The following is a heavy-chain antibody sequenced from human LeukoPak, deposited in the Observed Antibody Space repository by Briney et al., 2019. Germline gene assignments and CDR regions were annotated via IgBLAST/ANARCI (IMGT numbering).Heavy chain of an antibody. CDR2: ISYDGSNK. V-gene: IGHV3-30-3*01. CDR3: AKDMGAAAGTPLDY. CDR1: GFTFSSYA. J-gene: IGHJ4*02. D-gene: IGHD6-13*01. Sequence: QTGRSLRLSCAASGFTFSSYAMHWVRQAPGKGLEWVAVISYDGSNKYYADSVKGRFTISRDNSKNTLYLQMNSLRAEDTAVYYCAKDMGAAAGTPLDYWGQGTLVTVSS.